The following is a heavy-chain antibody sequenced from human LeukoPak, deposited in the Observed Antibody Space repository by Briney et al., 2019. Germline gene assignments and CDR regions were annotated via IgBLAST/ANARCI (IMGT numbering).Heavy chain of an antibody. V-gene: IGHV3-23*01. CDR3: ANLNSGYATDF. Sequence: GGSLRLSCAASEFTFSTYPMSWVRQAPGKGLEWVSLISDGAATTYYADSVKGRFTISRDNSKNTPYLQMISLRAEDTAVYYCANLNSGYATDFWGQGTLVTVSS. CDR2: ISDGAATT. J-gene: IGHJ4*02. CDR1: EFTFSTYP. D-gene: IGHD5-12*01.